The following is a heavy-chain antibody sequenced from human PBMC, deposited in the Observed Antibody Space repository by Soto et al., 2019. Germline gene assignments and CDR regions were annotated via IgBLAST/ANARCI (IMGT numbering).Heavy chain of an antibody. CDR1: GGSISIYY. D-gene: IGHD1-26*01. Sequence: PSETLCLTCTISGGSISIYYWSWIRQPPGKGLEWIGYIYYSGSTNYNPSLKSRVTISVDTSKNQFSLKLSSVTAADTAVYYCARLIVGAKAGSLYFDYWGQGTLVTVSS. CDR3: ARLIVGAKAGSLYFDY. J-gene: IGHJ4*02. V-gene: IGHV4-59*13. CDR2: IYYSGST.